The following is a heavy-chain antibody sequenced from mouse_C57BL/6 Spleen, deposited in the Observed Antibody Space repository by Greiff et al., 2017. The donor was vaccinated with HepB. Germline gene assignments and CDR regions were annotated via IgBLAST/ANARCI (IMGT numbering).Heavy chain of an antibody. Sequence: QVQLKQSGPELVKPGASVKISCKASGYAFSSSWMNWVKQRPGKGLEWIGRIYPGDGDTNYNGKFKGKATLTADKSSSTAYMQLSSLTSEDSAVYFCAREDYYGTPFAYWGQGTLVTVSA. D-gene: IGHD1-1*01. CDR1: GYAFSSSW. CDR2: IYPGDGDT. V-gene: IGHV1-82*01. CDR3: AREDYYGTPFAY. J-gene: IGHJ3*01.